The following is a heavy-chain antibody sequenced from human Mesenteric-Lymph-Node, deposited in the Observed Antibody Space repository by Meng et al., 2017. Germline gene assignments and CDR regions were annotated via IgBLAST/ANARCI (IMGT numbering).Heavy chain of an antibody. J-gene: IGHJ4*02. Sequence: GGSLRLSCAASGFTFSSYSMNWVRQAPGKGLEWVSAISGSGGSTYYADSVKGRFTISRDNSKNTLYLQMNSLRAEDTAVYYCAKEGQAATDLTGYWGQGTLVTVSS. D-gene: IGHD1-26*01. CDR1: GFTFSSYS. CDR2: ISGSGGST. V-gene: IGHV3-23*01. CDR3: AKEGQAATDLTGY.